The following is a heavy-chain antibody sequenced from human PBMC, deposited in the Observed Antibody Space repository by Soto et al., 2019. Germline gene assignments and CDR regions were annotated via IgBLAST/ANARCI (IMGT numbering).Heavy chain of an antibody. CDR2: IYSAGNT. J-gene: IGHJ4*02. D-gene: IGHD1-1*01. V-gene: IGHV3-66*01. CDR1: GFTVSSNY. Sequence: GGSLRLSCAASGFTVSSNYMSWVRQAPGKGLEWISIIYSAGNTYYADSVKGRFTISRDNSKNTLYLQMNSLGAEDTAVYYCVKDLEMAHNWSYWGQGTLVTVSS. CDR3: VKDLEMAHNWSY.